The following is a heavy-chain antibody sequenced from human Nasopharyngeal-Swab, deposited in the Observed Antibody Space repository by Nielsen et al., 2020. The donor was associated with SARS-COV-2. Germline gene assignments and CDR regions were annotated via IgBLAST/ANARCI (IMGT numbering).Heavy chain of an antibody. CDR1: GFTFSIYS. CDR3: AKGPPNYYDNSGYYLDY. D-gene: IGHD3-22*01. CDR2: ITWNSGSM. J-gene: IGHJ4*02. Sequence: SLKISCAASGFTFSIYSMNWVRQAPGEGLEWVSGITWNSGSMGYADSVKGRFTISRDNAKNSLYLQMNSLRPEDTALYYCAKGPPNYYDNSGYYLDYWGQGTLVTVSS. V-gene: IGHV3-9*01.